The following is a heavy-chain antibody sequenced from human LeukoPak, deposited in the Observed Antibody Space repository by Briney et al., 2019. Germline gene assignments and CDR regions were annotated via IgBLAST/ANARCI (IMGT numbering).Heavy chain of an antibody. CDR3: ALAGYRSSGLGV. CDR2: ISYDGSNK. CDR1: GFTFSSYA. V-gene: IGHV3-30-3*01. D-gene: IGHD6-13*01. Sequence: PGGSLRLSCAASGFTFSSYAMHWVRQAPGKGLEWVAVISYDGSNKYYADSVKGRFTISRDNSKNTLYLQMNSLRAEDTALYYCALAGYRSSGLGVWGQGTLVTVSS. J-gene: IGHJ4*02.